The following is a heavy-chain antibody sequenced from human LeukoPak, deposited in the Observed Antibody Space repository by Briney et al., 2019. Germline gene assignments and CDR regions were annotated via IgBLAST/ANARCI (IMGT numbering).Heavy chain of an antibody. CDR3: ASQTPMYYDYVWGSYRGGFDY. J-gene: IGHJ4*02. V-gene: IGHV3-30*02. Sequence: PGGSLRLSCAASGFTFSSYGMHWVRQAPGKGLEWVAFIRFDGSNTYYADSVKGRFTISRDNAKNSLYLQMNSLRAEDTAVYYCASQTPMYYDYVWGSYRGGFDYWGQGTLVTVSS. CDR1: GFTFSSYG. D-gene: IGHD3-16*02. CDR2: IRFDGSNT.